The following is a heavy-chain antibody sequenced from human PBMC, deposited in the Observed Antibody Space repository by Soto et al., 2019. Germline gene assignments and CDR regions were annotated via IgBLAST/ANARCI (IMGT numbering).Heavy chain of an antibody. CDR1: GFTFSSYS. D-gene: IGHD3-9*01. CDR3: AVLRYFDWLSHYYGMDV. V-gene: IGHV3-21*01. J-gene: IGHJ6*02. CDR2: ISSSSSYI. Sequence: GSLRLSCAASGFTFSSYSMNWVRQAPGKGLEWVSSISSSSSYIYYADSVKGRFTISRDNAKNSLYLQMNSLRAEDTAVYYCAVLRYFDWLSHYYGMDVWGQGTTVTVSS.